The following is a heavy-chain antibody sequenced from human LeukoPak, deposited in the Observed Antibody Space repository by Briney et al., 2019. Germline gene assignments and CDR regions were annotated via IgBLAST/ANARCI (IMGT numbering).Heavy chain of an antibody. CDR2: IYTSGST. J-gene: IGHJ4*02. D-gene: IGHD6-13*01. CDR3: ARQDYSSSSYYFDY. V-gene: IGHV4-4*07. CDR1: GGSISSYY. Sequence: SETLSLTCTVSGGSISSYYWSWFRQPAGKGLEWIGRIYTSGSTNYNPSLKSRVTMSVDRSKNHFSLKLSSVTAADTALYYCARQDYSSSSYYFDYWGQGTLVTVSS.